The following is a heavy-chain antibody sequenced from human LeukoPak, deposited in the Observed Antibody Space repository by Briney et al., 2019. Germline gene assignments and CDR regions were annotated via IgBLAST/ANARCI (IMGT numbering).Heavy chain of an antibody. CDR2: IIPIFGTA. Sequence: ASVKVSCKASGGTFSSYAISWVRQAPGQGLEWMGGIIPIFGTANYAQKFQGRVTITTDESTSTAYMELSSLRSEDTAVYYCARGGLVVPAAIQVWFDPWGQGTLVTVSS. D-gene: IGHD2-2*02. V-gene: IGHV1-69*05. J-gene: IGHJ5*02. CDR3: ARGGLVVPAAIQVWFDP. CDR1: GGTFSSYA.